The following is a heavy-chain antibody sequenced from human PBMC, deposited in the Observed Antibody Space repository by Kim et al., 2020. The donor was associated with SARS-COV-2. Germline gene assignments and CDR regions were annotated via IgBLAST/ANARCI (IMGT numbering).Heavy chain of an antibody. D-gene: IGHD1-26*01. Sequence: SETLSLTCTVSGGSISSSSYYWGWIRQPPGKGLEWIGSIYYSGSTYYNPSLKSRVTISVDTSKNQFSLKLGSVTAADTAVYYCARDWGIVGATGWFDPWG. CDR1: GGSISSSSYY. J-gene: IGHJ5*02. CDR2: IYYSGST. CDR3: ARDWGIVGATGWFDP. V-gene: IGHV4-39*07.